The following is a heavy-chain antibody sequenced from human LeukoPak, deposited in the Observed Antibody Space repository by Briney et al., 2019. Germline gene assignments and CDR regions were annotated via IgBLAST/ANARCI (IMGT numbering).Heavy chain of an antibody. Sequence: SETLSLTCTVSGGSISSGSYYWSWIRQPAGKGLEWIGRIYTSGSTNYNPSLKSRVTISVDTSKNQFSLKLSSVTAADTAVYYCARVPSIVVVPAAIDLWGRGTLVTVSS. CDR2: IYTSGST. CDR3: ARVPSIVVVPAAIDL. CDR1: GGSISSGSYY. D-gene: IGHD2-2*01. V-gene: IGHV4-61*02. J-gene: IGHJ2*01.